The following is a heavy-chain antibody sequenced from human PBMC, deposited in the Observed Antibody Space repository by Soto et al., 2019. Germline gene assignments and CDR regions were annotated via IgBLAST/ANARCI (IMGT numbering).Heavy chain of an antibody. CDR2: IYYSGST. CDR3: ARAYYYDSSGYYWIPSGIDY. Sequence: SETLSLTCTVSGGSISSGGYYWSWIRQHPGKGLEWIGYIYYSGSTYYNPSLKSRVTISVDTSKNQFSLKLSSVTAADTAVYYCARAYYYDSSGYYWIPSGIDYWGQGTLVTVS. CDR1: GGSISSGGYY. D-gene: IGHD3-22*01. V-gene: IGHV4-31*03. J-gene: IGHJ4*02.